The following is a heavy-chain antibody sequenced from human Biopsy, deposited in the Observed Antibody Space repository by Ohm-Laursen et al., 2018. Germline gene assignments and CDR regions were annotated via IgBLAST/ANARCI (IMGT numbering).Heavy chain of an antibody. Sequence: SDTLSLTCTVSGDSLTSGPENWSWIRQPPGKGLEWIGYIYYSGSTNYNPSLRSRVTISVDRSKNQFSLELSSVTAADTAVYYCARVGAGAPSIDYFDYWGQGALVTVSS. V-gene: IGHV4-61*01. CDR2: IYYSGST. CDR1: GDSLTSGPEN. J-gene: IGHJ4*02. D-gene: IGHD1-26*01. CDR3: ARVGAGAPSIDYFDY.